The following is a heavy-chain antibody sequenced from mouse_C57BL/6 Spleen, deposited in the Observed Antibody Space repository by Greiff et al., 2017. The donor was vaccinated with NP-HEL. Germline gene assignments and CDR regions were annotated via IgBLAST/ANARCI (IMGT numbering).Heavy chain of an antibody. J-gene: IGHJ4*01. V-gene: IGHV3-6*01. CDR3: ARVGDGSSYAMDY. Sequence: EVKLMESGPGLVKPSQSLSLTCSVTGYSITSGYYWNWIRQFPGNKLEWMGYISYDGSNNYNPSLKNRISITRDTSKNQFFLKLNSVTTEDTATYYCARVGDGSSYAMDYWGQGTSVTVSS. D-gene: IGHD1-1*01. CDR2: ISYDGSN. CDR1: GYSITSGYY.